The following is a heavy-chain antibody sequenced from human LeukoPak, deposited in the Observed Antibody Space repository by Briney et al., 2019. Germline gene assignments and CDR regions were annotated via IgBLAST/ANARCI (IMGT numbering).Heavy chain of an antibody. D-gene: IGHD3-10*01. V-gene: IGHV4-61*02. CDR3: ARDPFGLSYYCGSWSY. Sequence: SQTLSLTCTDSGGSISSGSYYWSWIRQPAGKGLEWIGRIYTSGSTNYNPSLKSRVTISVDTSKNQFSLKLSSVTAADTAVYYCARDPFGLSYYCGSWSYWGQGTLVTVSS. CDR2: IYTSGST. CDR1: GGSISSGSYY. J-gene: IGHJ4*02.